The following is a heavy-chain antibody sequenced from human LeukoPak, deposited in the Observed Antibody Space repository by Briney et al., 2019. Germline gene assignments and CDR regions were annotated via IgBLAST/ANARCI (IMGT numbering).Heavy chain of an antibody. CDR3: ARRVVGGTDYFDY. V-gene: IGHV3-7*01. D-gene: IGHD1-26*01. Sequence: GGSLRLSCAASGFAFGTYWMTWVRQAPGKRLEWVANIKIDGTEKRYADSVKGRFTISRDNAKNSLYLQMSSLRAEDTAVYYCARRVVGGTDYFDYWGQGTLVTVSS. CDR2: IKIDGTEK. J-gene: IGHJ4*02. CDR1: GFAFGTYW.